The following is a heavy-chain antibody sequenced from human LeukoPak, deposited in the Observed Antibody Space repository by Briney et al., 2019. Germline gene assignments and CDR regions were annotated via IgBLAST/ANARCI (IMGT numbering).Heavy chain of an antibody. CDR3: TRGGFDHNMDV. V-gene: IGHV3-74*01. D-gene: IGHD3-9*01. CDR2: IDNDGTHT. CDR1: GFTLSSYW. Sequence: PGGSLRLSCAASGFTLSSYWMHWVRQAPGTGPVWVSYIDNDGTHTAYADSVRGRFTVSRDNAKNMLFLQMNGLRVEDTTIYYCTRGGFDHNMDVWGKGTMVTVSS. J-gene: IGHJ6*03.